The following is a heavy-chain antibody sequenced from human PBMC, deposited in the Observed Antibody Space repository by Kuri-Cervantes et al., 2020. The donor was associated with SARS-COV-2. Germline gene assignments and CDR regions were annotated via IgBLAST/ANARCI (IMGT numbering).Heavy chain of an antibody. CDR3: ARGLRDGDYLYYYYGMDV. V-gene: IGHV4-34*01. Sequence: SETLSLTCDVYGGSFRGYYWSWIRQPPGKGLEWIGEINHSGSTNYNPSLKSRVTISVDTSKNQFSLKLSSVTAADTAVYYCARGLRDGDYLYYYYGMDVWGQGTTVTVSS. CDR1: GGSFRGYY. D-gene: IGHD4-17*01. J-gene: IGHJ6*02. CDR2: INHSGST.